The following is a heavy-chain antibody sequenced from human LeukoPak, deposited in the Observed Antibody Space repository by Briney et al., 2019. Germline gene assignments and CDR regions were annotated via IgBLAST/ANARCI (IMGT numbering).Heavy chain of an antibody. CDR3: ARDGRFGAPINWFDP. J-gene: IGHJ5*02. CDR2: ISYDGSNK. CDR1: GFTFSSYG. D-gene: IGHD3-10*01. V-gene: IGHV3-30*03. Sequence: GGSLRLSCAASGFTFSSYGMHWVRQAPGKGLEGVAVISYDGSNKYYADSVKGRFTISRDNSKNTLYLQMNSLRAEDTAVYYCARDGRFGAPINWFDPWGQGTLVTVSS.